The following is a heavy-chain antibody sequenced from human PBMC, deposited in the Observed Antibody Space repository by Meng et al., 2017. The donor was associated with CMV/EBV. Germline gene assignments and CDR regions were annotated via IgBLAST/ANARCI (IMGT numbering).Heavy chain of an antibody. D-gene: IGHD2-15*01. CDR1: GFTFSSYA. J-gene: IGHJ4*02. CDR2: ISYDGSNK. V-gene: IGHV3-30*04. CDR3: ASSSSVVVVADEGY. Sequence: GESLKISCAASGFTFSSYAMHWVRQAPGKGLEWVAVISYDGSNKYYADSVKGRFTISRDNSKNTLYLQMNSLRAGDTAVYYCASSSSVVVVADEGYWGQGTLVTVSS.